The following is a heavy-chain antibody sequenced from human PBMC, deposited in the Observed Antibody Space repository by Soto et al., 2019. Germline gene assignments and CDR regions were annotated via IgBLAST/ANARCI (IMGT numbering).Heavy chain of an antibody. CDR3: ARDHGTIIGRGCMDV. CDR2: ISNSGGTS. J-gene: IGHJ6*02. CDR1: GFIFSNYV. Sequence: GGSLRLSCAASGFIFSNYVMSWVRQAPGKGLEWVSSISNSGGTSYYADSVKGRFTISRDNAKNTLYLQMNSLRAEDTAVYYCARDHGTIIGRGCMDVWGQGTTVTGSS. V-gene: IGHV3-23*01. D-gene: IGHD2-8*01.